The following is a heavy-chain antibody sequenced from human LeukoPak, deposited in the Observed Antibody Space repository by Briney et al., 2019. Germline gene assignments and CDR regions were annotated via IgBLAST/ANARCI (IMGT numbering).Heavy chain of an antibody. CDR2: IRYDGSNK. V-gene: IGHV3-30*02. Sequence: GGSLRLSCAASGFTFSSYGMHWVRQAPGKGLEWVAFIRYDGSNKYYADSVKGRFTISRDNSKNTLYLQMNSLRAEDTAVYYCAKVLLDYGDYVDAFDIWGQGTMVTVSS. J-gene: IGHJ3*02. D-gene: IGHD4-17*01. CDR3: AKVLLDYGDYVDAFDI. CDR1: GFTFSSYG.